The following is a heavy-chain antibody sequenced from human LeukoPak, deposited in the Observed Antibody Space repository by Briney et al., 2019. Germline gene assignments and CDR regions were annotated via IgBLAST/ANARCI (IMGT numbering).Heavy chain of an antibody. V-gene: IGHV3-23*01. Sequence: PGGSLRLSCAASGFTFNDYAINWVRQAPGKGLELVSVISGGTGGSTYYADSVKGRFTISRDNPKNTLYLQMNSLRAEDTAVYYCAKRGSSSWTQFDYWGQGTLVTVSS. CDR1: GFTFNDYA. J-gene: IGHJ4*02. CDR2: ISGGTGGST. CDR3: AKRGSSSWTQFDY. D-gene: IGHD6-13*01.